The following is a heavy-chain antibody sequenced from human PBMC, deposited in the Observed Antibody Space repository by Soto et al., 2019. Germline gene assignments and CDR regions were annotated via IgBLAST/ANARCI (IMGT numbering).Heavy chain of an antibody. V-gene: IGHV3-23*01. CDR3: ARYIPGVRYYGMDV. J-gene: IGHJ6*02. Sequence: TGRSLRLSCAASGFTFSSFAMKWVRQAPGKGLEWVSLIGESGTPTYYADSVKGRFTISRDNSGNTLFLEMYSLRAEDTAVYYCARYIPGVRYYGMDVWGQGTTVTVSS. CDR2: IGESGTPT. CDR1: GFTFSSFA. D-gene: IGHD2-2*01.